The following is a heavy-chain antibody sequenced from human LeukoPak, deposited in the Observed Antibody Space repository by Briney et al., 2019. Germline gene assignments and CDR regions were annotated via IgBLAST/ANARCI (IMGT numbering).Heavy chain of an antibody. CDR2: MYHSGSS. V-gene: IGHV4-38-2*02. D-gene: IGHD3-10*01. J-gene: IGHJ5*02. Sequence: SETLSLTCTVSGYSISSGYYWGWIRQPPGKGLEWIGSMYHSGSSYYNPSLRSRVTISVDASKNQFSLKLSSVTAADTAMYYCARKLVNPGGFDPWGQGTLVTVSS. CDR3: ARKLVNPGGFDP. CDR1: GYSISSGYY.